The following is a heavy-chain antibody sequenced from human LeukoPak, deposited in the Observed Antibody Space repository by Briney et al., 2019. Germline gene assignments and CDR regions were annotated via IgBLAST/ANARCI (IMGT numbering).Heavy chain of an antibody. D-gene: IGHD5-24*01. Sequence: PSETLFLTCTVSGGSISSYYWSWIRQPPGKGLEWIGYIYYSGSTNYNPSLKSRVTISVDTSKNQFSLKLSSVTAADTAVYYCARRRRDGNLDYWGQGTLVTVSS. V-gene: IGHV4-59*08. CDR2: IYYSGST. CDR1: GGSISSYY. CDR3: ARRRRDGNLDY. J-gene: IGHJ4*02.